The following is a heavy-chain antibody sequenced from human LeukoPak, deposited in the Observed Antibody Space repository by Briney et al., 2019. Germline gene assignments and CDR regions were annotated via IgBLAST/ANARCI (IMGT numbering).Heavy chain of an antibody. CDR2: IKQDGGEK. V-gene: IGHV3-7*05. J-gene: IGHJ4*02. D-gene: IGHD3-22*01. Sequence: GGSLRLSCAASGFTISSSWMNWVRQAPGKGLEWVANIKQDGGEKHYVDSVQGRFTISRDNAKNSLYLQMNSLRAEDTAVYYCARDVGYDSSGSYPYYFDYWGLGTLVTVSS. CDR1: GFTISSSW. CDR3: ARDVGYDSSGSYPYYFDY.